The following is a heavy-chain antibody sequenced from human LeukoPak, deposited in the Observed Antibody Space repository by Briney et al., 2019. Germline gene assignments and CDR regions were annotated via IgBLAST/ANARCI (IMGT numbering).Heavy chain of an antibody. CDR1: GGSISSYY. J-gene: IGHJ3*02. Sequence: SETLSLTCTVSGGSISSYYWSWIRQPPGKGLEWIGYIYYSGSTNYNPSLKSRVTISVDTSKNQFSLKLSSVTAADTAVYYCARDHIAVAETAGFDIWGQGTMVTVSS. CDR3: ARDHIAVAETAGFDI. V-gene: IGHV4-59*01. D-gene: IGHD6-19*01. CDR2: IYYSGST.